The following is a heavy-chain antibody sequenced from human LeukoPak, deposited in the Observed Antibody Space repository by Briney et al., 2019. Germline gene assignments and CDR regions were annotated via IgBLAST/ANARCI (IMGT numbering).Heavy chain of an antibody. CDR1: GGTFSSYT. V-gene: IGHV1-69*02. D-gene: IGHD4-11*01. CDR3: ARTTRRGTVTTDYYYYGMDV. Sequence: ASVKVSCKASGGTFSSYTISWVRQAPGQGLEWMGRLIPILGIANYAKKFQGRVTITADKSTSTAYMELSSLRSEDTAVYYCARTTRRGTVTTDYYYYGMDVWGQGTTVTVSS. J-gene: IGHJ6*02. CDR2: LIPILGIA.